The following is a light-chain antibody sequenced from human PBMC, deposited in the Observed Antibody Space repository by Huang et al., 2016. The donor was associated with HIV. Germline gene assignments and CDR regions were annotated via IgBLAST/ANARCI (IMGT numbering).Light chain of an antibody. CDR2: EAS. V-gene: IGKV1-5*01. Sequence: DVQMTQSPSTLAASVGDSVTITCRASPSISKWLAWYQRKPGNAPKLLIYEASTLQMGVPSRFSGRRSGTEFTLAISALQPDDSATYYCQHDNNYPLTFGLGTKLEIK. J-gene: IGKJ2*01. CDR3: QHDNNYPLT. CDR1: PSISKW.